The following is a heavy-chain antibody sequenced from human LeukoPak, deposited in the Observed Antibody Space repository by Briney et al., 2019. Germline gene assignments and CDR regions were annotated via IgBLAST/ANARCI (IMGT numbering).Heavy chain of an antibody. CDR1: GGTFSSYA. CDR3: ARDPRIPDSSSSLDWFDP. CDR2: IIPIFGTA. V-gene: IGHV1-69*13. J-gene: IGHJ5*02. Sequence: GASVKVSCKASGGTFSSYAISWVRQAPGQGLEWMGGIIPIFGTANYAQKFQGRVTITADESTSTAYMELSSLRSEDTAVYYCARDPRIPDSSSSLDWFDPWGQGTLVTVSS. D-gene: IGHD6-6*01.